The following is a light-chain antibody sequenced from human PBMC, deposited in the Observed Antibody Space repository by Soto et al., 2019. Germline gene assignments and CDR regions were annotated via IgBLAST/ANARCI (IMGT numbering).Light chain of an antibody. CDR3: QKYNSAPLT. CDR1: QGISSY. J-gene: IGKJ4*01. V-gene: IGKV1-27*01. CDR2: AAS. Sequence: DIQMTQSPSSLSASVGDTVTITCRASQGISSYLAWYQQKPGKVPKLLIYAASTLQSGVPSRFSGSASGTDFTLTISSLQPADVGTYYCQKYNSAPLTFGGGTKVEIK.